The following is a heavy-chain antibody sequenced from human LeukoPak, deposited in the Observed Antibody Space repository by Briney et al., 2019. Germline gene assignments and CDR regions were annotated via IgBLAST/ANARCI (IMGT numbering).Heavy chain of an antibody. CDR3: AGDTPHYYGSGSPV. V-gene: IGHV1-69*13. CDR2: IIPIFGTA. CDR1: GGTFSSYA. Sequence: SVKVSCKASGGTFSSYAISWVRQAPGQGLEWMGGIIPIFGTANYAQKFQGRVTITADESTSTAYMELSSLRSEDTAVYYCAGDTPHYYGSGSPVWGQGTTVTVSS. J-gene: IGHJ6*02. D-gene: IGHD3-10*01.